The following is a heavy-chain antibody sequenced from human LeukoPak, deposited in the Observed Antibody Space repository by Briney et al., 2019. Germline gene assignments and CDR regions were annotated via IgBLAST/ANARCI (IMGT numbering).Heavy chain of an antibody. V-gene: IGHV4-39*07. CDR2: IYYSGGT. J-gene: IGHJ1*01. CDR3: ALGYCGGGSCYAREYFQH. Sequence: SETLSLTCTVSGGSISSRSNYWGWIRQPAGKGLEWIGSIYYSGGTYYNPSLKSRVTISVDTSKNQFSLRLSSVTAADTAVYYCALGYCGGGSCYAREYFQHWGQGTLVTVSS. CDR1: GGSISSRSNY. D-gene: IGHD2-15*01.